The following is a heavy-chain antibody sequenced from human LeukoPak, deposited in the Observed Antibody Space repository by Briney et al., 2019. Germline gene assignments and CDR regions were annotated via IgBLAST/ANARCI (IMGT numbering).Heavy chain of an antibody. CDR3: ARGERGYDFDH. J-gene: IGHJ4*02. V-gene: IGHV3-74*01. CDR1: GFAFSSLA. D-gene: IGHD5-12*01. CDR2: INSDASTT. Sequence: GGSLRLSCAASGFAFSSLAMGWVRQAPGKGLVWVSRINSDASTTTYADSLLGRFTISRDNAKNTLYLQMNSLRGEDTAVYYCARGERGYDFDHWGQGTLVTVSS.